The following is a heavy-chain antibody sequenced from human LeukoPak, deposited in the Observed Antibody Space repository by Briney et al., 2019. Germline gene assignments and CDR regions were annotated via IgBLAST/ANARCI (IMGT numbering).Heavy chain of an antibody. J-gene: IGHJ3*02. Sequence: SVKVSCKASGGTFSSYAISWVRQAPGQGLEWMGGIIPIFGTANYAQKFQGRVTVTADESTSTAYMELSSLRSEDTAVYYCARNLNWGGAFDIWGQGTMVTVSS. CDR1: GGTFSSYA. CDR3: ARNLNWGGAFDI. V-gene: IGHV1-69*13. D-gene: IGHD7-27*01. CDR2: IIPIFGTA.